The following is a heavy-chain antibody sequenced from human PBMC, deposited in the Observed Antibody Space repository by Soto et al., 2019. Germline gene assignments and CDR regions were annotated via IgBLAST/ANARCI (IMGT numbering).Heavy chain of an antibody. Sequence: ASVKVSCKASGYTFTSYGISWVRQAPGQGLEWMGRISAYNGNTNYAQKLQGRVTMTTDASTSTAYMELRSLRSDDTAVYYCAREASYYGAAPWFFDLWGRGTLVTVSS. CDR3: AREASYYGAAPWFFDL. V-gene: IGHV1-18*01. CDR2: ISAYNGNT. CDR1: GYTFTSYG. D-gene: IGHD4-17*01. J-gene: IGHJ2*01.